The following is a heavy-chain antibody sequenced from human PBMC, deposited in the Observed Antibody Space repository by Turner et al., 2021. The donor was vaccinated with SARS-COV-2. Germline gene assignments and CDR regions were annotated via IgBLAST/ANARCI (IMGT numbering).Heavy chain of an antibody. Sequence: QVLLLESAPGLVRPSETLSLNCNVNYIGSYFWSWIRQRPGKTLEWIAYIDHSGDTSYNPSLKSRVTISIDTSQNQISLKLRSVTAADTAVYFCARSGDSWPHDFWGPGTLVTVSS. D-gene: IGHD6-13*01. V-gene: IGHV4-59*01. J-gene: IGHJ4*02. CDR2: IDHSGDT. CDR1: YIGSYF. CDR3: ARSGDSWPHDF.